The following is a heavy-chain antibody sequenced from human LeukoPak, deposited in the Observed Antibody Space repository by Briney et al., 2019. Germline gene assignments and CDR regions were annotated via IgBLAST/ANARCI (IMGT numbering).Heavy chain of an antibody. CDR1: GFTFSSYA. Sequence: GGSLRLSCAASGFTFSSYAMSWVRQAPGKGLEWVSAISGSGGSTYYADSVKGRFTISRDNSKNTLYPQMNSLRAEDTAVYYCAKWSGDSSGYYYVFDYWGQGTLVTVSS. D-gene: IGHD3-22*01. CDR2: ISGSGGST. V-gene: IGHV3-23*01. CDR3: AKWSGDSSGYYYVFDY. J-gene: IGHJ4*02.